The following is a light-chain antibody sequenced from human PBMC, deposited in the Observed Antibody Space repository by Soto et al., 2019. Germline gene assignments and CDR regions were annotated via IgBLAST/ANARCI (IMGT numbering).Light chain of an antibody. CDR1: QTISSY. CDR2: GAS. CDR3: QQSYKTPT. Sequence: DLQMTQSPSSLSASVGDRVTITCRASQTISSYLNWYQQKPGKAPKLLIYGASSLQGGVPSRFSGSGSGTDFTLTISSLQPEDFATYYCQQSYKTPTFGQGTKVEIK. J-gene: IGKJ1*01. V-gene: IGKV1-39*01.